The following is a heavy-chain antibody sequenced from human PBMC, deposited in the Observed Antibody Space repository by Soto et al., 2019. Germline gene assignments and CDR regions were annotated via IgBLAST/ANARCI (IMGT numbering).Heavy chain of an antibody. CDR1: GGSISSSSYY. V-gene: IGHV4-39*01. CDR3: ASPYGDENFDY. Sequence: SETLSLTCTVSGGSISSSSYYWGWIRQPPGKGLEWIGSIYYSGSTYYNPSLKSRVTISVDTSKNQFSMKLSSVTAADTAVYYCASPYGDENFDYWGQGTLVTVSS. CDR2: IYYSGST. J-gene: IGHJ4*02. D-gene: IGHD4-17*01.